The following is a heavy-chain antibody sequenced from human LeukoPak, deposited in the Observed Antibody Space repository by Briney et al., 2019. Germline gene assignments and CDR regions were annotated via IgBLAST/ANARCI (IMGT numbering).Heavy chain of an antibody. CDR2: INPNSGGT. Sequence: GASVKVSCTASGYTFTGYYMHWVRQAPGQGLEWMGWINPNSGGTNYAQKFQGRVTMTRDTSISTAYMELSRLRSDDTAVYYCARTIVVDEFFGYWGQGTLVTVSS. CDR3: ARTIVVDEFFGY. V-gene: IGHV1-2*02. J-gene: IGHJ4*02. CDR1: GYTFTGYY. D-gene: IGHD2-15*01.